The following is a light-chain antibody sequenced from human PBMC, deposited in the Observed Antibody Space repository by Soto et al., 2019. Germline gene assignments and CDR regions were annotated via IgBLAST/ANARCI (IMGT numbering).Light chain of an antibody. V-gene: IGKV3-11*01. J-gene: IGKJ5*01. CDR2: DVS. CDR1: QSVSNNY. Sequence: EIGLTQSPGTLSLSPGERATLSCRASQSVSNNYLAWYQQKPGQAPRLLIYDVSTRATGVPARFSGSGSGTDFTLTITSLEPEDFAVYSCQQRSNWPITFGQGTRLEI. CDR3: QQRSNWPIT.